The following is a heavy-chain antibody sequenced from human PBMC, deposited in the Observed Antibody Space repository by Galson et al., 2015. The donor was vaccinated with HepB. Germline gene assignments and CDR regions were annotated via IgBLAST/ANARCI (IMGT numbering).Heavy chain of an antibody. D-gene: IGHD2-2*01. CDR3: ARAGDCTSSSCWSNYYYMDV. Sequence: VKVSCKASGGTFSNYAINWVRQAPGQGLEWMGGIIPIFGSANYAQRFQGRVTITADESTSTAYMELSSLRSDDTAVYYCARAGDCTSSSCWSNYYYMDVWGKGTTVTVSS. V-gene: IGHV1-69*01. J-gene: IGHJ6*03. CDR1: GGTFSNYA. CDR2: IIPIFGSA.